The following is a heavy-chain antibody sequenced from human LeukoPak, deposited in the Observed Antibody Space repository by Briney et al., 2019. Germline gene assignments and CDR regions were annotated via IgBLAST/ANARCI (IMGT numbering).Heavy chain of an antibody. Sequence: GGSLRLSCAASGFTFSSYAMSWVRQAPGKGLEWASAISGSGGSTYYADSVKGRFTISRDNSKNTLYLQMNSLRAEDTAVYYCAKPRGYCSGGSCARFYYYYGMDVWGQGTTVTVSS. CDR1: GFTFSSYA. D-gene: IGHD2-15*01. CDR2: ISGSGGST. CDR3: AKPRGYCSGGSCARFYYYYGMDV. V-gene: IGHV3-23*01. J-gene: IGHJ6*02.